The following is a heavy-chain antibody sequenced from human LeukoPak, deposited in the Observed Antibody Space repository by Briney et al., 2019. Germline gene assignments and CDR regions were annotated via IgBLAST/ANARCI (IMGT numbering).Heavy chain of an antibody. CDR3: ARPGLAVAGYYYMDV. V-gene: IGHV5-51*01. J-gene: IGHJ6*03. CDR2: IYPGDSDT. Sequence: GESLKISCKGSGYSFTSYWIGWVRQMPGKGLEWMGIIYPGDSDTRYSPSFQGQVTISADKSISTAYPQWSSLKASDTAMYYCARPGLAVAGYYYMDVWGKGTTVTVSS. CDR1: GYSFTSYW. D-gene: IGHD6-19*01.